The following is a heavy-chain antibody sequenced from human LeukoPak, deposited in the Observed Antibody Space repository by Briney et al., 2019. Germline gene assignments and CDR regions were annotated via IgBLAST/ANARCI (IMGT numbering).Heavy chain of an antibody. CDR2: ISAYNGNT. D-gene: IGHD6-19*01. CDR3: ARVDAHIEVAGTWFSKD. J-gene: IGHJ4*02. CDR1: GYSFNNSD. Sequence: ASVKVSCKASGYSFNNSDISWVRQAPGQGLEWMGWISAYNGNTNYAQKLQGRVTMTTDTSTTTAYMELRSLRSDDTAVYYCARVDAHIEVAGTWFSKDWGQGTLVTVSS. V-gene: IGHV1-18*01.